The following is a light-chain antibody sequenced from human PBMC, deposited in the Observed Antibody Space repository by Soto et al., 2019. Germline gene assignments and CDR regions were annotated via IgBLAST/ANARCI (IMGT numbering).Light chain of an antibody. CDR3: QQSYSIPYT. V-gene: IGKV1-39*01. CDR2: AAS. Sequence: DIQMTQSPPSLSASVGDRVTITCRTSQSISSYWNWYQQRPGKAHKLLIYAASNLQSGVPSRFSGSGSVTDFTLTINSLQPEDSATYYCQQSYSIPYTFGQGTKLEIK. CDR1: QSISSY. J-gene: IGKJ2*01.